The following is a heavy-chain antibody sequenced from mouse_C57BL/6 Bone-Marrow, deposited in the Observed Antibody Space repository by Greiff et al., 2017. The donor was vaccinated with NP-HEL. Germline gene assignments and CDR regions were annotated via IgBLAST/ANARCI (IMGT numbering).Heavy chain of an antibody. CDR2: IYPGSGST. V-gene: IGHV1-55*01. Sequence: QVQLQQSGPELVKPGASVKMSCKASGYTFTSYWITWVKQRPGQGLEWIGDIYPGSGSTNYNEKFKSKATLTVDTSSSTAYMQLSSLTSEDSAVYYCATQTAQAFAYWGQGTLVTVSA. J-gene: IGHJ3*01. D-gene: IGHD3-2*02. CDR3: ATQTAQAFAY. CDR1: GYTFTSYW.